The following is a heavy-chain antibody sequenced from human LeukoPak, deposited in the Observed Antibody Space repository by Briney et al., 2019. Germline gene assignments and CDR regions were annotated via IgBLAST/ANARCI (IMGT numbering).Heavy chain of an antibody. CDR2: ISGRSGST. CDR3: AKSLLPVSLTEYYMDV. CDR1: GFTFSSYA. J-gene: IGHJ6*03. Sequence: GGSLRLSCAASGFTFSSYAMSWVRQAPGKGLEWVSAISGRSGSTYYADSVKGRFTISRDNSKNTLYLQMNSLRAEDTAVYYCAKSLLPVSLTEYYMDVWGKGTTVTVSS. V-gene: IGHV3-23*01. D-gene: IGHD2-15*01.